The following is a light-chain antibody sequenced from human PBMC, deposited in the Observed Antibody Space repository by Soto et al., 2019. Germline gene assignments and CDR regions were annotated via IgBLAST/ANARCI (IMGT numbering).Light chain of an antibody. CDR2: AAS. CDR1: QGISSY. Sequence: AIRMTQSPSSLSASTGDRVTITCRASQGISSYLAWYQQKPGKAPKLLIYAASNLQSGVPSRFSGSGSGTDFTLTISSLQPEDFATYFCLSGHSRPFGGGTKVDI. V-gene: IGKV1-8*01. CDR3: LSGHSRP. J-gene: IGKJ4*01.